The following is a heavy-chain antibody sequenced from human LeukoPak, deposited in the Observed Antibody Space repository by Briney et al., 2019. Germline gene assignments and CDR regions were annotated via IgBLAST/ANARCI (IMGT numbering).Heavy chain of an antibody. CDR1: GGSISSSAYY. CDR2: IYYRGTT. CDR3: ATASSGYYSPFEY. Sequence: SETLSLTCPVSGGSISSSAYYWAWIRQPPGKGLEWIGNIYYRGTTYYNPSFQSRVTISIDTSKNQFSLKLTSLTAADTAVYYCATASSGYYSPFEYWGQGTLVTVSS. J-gene: IGHJ4*02. D-gene: IGHD3-22*01. V-gene: IGHV4-39*07.